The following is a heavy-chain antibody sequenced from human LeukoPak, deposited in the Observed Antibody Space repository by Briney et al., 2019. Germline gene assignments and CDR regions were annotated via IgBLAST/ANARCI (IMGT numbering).Heavy chain of an antibody. V-gene: IGHV3-11*06. CDR2: ISSSSSYT. CDR1: GFTFTNFA. CDR3: ARDYYGSGSYRRNWYFDL. J-gene: IGHJ2*01. D-gene: IGHD3-10*01. Sequence: GGSLRLSCAASGFTFTNFAMSWIRQAPGKGLEWVSYISSSSSYTNYADSVKGRFTISRDNAKNSLYLQMNSLRAEDTAVYYCARDYYGSGSYRRNWYFDLWGRGTLVTVSS.